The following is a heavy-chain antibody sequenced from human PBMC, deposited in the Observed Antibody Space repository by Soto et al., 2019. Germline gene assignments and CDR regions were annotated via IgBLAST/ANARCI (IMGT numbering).Heavy chain of an antibody. CDR3: TTAGDYAPFEF. D-gene: IGHD4-17*01. J-gene: IGHJ4*02. CDR2: IKFKSEGRTT. V-gene: IGHV3-15*01. CDR1: GFTFSDAW. Sequence: GGSLRLSCAASGFTFSDAWMKWVRQAPGKGLEWVGRIKFKSEGRTTDYAAPVEGRFTISRDDSTNTLYLQMNSLKSEDTAVYYCTTAGDYAPFEFWGQGTLVTVSS.